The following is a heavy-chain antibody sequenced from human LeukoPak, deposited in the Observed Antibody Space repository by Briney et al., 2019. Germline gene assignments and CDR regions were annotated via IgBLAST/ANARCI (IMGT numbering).Heavy chain of an antibody. D-gene: IGHD1-1*01. CDR1: AFSINKFW. CDR2: INSDATTT. CDR3: ARSGIGRGFDI. Sequence: GGSLRLSCAASAFSINKFWMHWVRQGPGKGLDWVSRINSDATTTTYADSVKGRFTVSRDNAKNMVYLEMNSLRGDDTAVYYCARSGIGRGFDIWGQGATVTVSS. V-gene: IGHV3-74*03. J-gene: IGHJ3*02.